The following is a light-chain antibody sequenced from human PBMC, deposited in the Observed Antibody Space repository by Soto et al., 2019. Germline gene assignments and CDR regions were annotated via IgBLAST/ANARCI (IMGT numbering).Light chain of an antibody. V-gene: IGKV3-20*01. CDR3: QQYGSSTYT. J-gene: IGKJ2*01. CDR2: GGS. Sequence: EIVMTQSPATLSVSPGERATLSCRASQSVSSNHLAWYQQKPGQAPRLLIYGGSSRATGIPVRFSGSGSGTDFTLTISRLEPEDFAVYYCQQYGSSTYTFGQGTKVDIK. CDR1: QSVSSNH.